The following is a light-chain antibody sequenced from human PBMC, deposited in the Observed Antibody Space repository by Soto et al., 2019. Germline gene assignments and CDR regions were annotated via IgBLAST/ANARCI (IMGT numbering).Light chain of an antibody. CDR1: QSVSSSS. V-gene: IGKV3-20*01. CDR2: GAS. Sequence: EIVLTQFPDTLSLSPGERATLSCRASQSVSSSSLAWYQQKRGQAPRLLIHGASSRATGIPERFSRSGSGTDFTLTISRLEPEDFVVYYCQQYGSSPRTFGQGTKVEV. J-gene: IGKJ1*01. CDR3: QQYGSSPRT.